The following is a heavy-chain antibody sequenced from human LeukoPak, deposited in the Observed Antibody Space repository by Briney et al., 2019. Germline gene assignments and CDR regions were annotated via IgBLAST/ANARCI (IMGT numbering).Heavy chain of an antibody. V-gene: IGHV1-18*01. J-gene: IGHJ4*02. Sequence: ASVKVSCKASGYTFTSHGISWVRQAPGQGLEWMGWISAYNGNTNYAQKLQGRVTMTTDTSTSTAYMELRSLRSDDTAVYYCARVGTLWFGELDFDYWGQGTLVTVSS. CDR1: GYTFTSHG. D-gene: IGHD3-10*01. CDR2: ISAYNGNT. CDR3: ARVGTLWFGELDFDY.